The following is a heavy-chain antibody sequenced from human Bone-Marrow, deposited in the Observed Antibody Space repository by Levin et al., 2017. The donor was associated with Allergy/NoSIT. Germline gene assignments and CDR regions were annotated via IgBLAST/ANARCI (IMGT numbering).Heavy chain of an antibody. CDR1: GFTFSSYG. D-gene: IGHD6-6*01. J-gene: IGHJ4*02. V-gene: IGHV3-30*18. Sequence: LSLTCAASGFTFSSYGMHWVRQAPGKGLEWVAVISYDGSNKYYADSVKGRFTISRDNSKNTLYLQMNSLRAEDTAVYYCAKDAILIFEDPQLVVSGGFDYWGQGTLVTVSS. CDR2: ISYDGSNK. CDR3: AKDAILIFEDPQLVVSGGFDY.